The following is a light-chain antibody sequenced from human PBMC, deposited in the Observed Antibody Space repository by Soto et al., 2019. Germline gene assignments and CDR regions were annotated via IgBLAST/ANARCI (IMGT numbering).Light chain of an antibody. CDR1: SSDVGGYNY. V-gene: IGLV2-8*01. CDR2: EVS. J-gene: IGLJ1*01. Sequence: QSVLTQPPSASGSPGQSVTISCTGTSSDVGGYNYVSWYQQHPGKAPKLMIYEVSKRPSGVPDRFSGSKSGNTASLTVSGLQAEDEADYYCSSFTTNRFYVFGPGTKVTVL. CDR3: SSFTTNRFYV.